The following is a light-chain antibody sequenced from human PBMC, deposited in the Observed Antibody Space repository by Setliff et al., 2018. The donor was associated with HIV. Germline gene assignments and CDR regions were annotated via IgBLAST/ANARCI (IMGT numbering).Light chain of an antibody. J-gene: IGLJ1*01. CDR2: DVS. CDR3: SSYTSNNARV. V-gene: IGLV2-14*01. Sequence: QSALTQPASVSGSPGQSITISCTGTSSDVGTYNAVYWYQQHPGKAPKLMIYDVSVRPSGVSTRFSGSKSGNTASLTISGLQAEDEADYYCSSYTSNNARVFGTGTKVTVL. CDR1: SSDVGTYNA.